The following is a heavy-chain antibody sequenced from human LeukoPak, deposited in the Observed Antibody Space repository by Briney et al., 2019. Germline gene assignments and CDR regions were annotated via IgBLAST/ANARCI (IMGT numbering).Heavy chain of an antibody. V-gene: IGHV1-8*01. Sequence: ASVKVSCKASGGSFNSYVITWVRQATGQGLEWMGWVNPNSGNTGYAQKFQGRVTMTRNTSISTAYMELSSLRSEDTAVYYCARGRSSSRGGMDVWGQGTTVTVSS. D-gene: IGHD6-13*01. J-gene: IGHJ6*02. CDR2: VNPNSGNT. CDR3: ARGRSSSRGGMDV. CDR1: GGSFNSYV.